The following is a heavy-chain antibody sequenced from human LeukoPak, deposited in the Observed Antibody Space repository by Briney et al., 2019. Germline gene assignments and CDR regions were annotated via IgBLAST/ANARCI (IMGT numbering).Heavy chain of an antibody. CDR3: ARVEGRGYSYDPFDY. V-gene: IGHV3-33*01. D-gene: IGHD5-18*01. CDR1: GFTFSNYG. Sequence: QPGRSLRLSCAASGFTFSNYGMHWVRQAPGKGLEWVAIIWYDGSNKYYADSVKGRFTISRDNSKNTLCLHMNSLTAEDTAVYYCARVEGRGYSYDPFDYWGQGTLVTVSS. J-gene: IGHJ4*02. CDR2: IWYDGSNK.